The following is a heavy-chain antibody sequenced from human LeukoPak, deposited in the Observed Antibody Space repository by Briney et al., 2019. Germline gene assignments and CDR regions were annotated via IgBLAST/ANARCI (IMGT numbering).Heavy chain of an antibody. CDR1: GYTFTSYG. D-gene: IGHD3-10*02. J-gene: IGHJ4*02. Sequence: ASVKVSCKASGYTFTSYGISWVRQAPGQGLEWMGWISAYNGNTNYAQKLQGRVTMTTDTSTSTVYMELSSLRSEDTAVYYCARDLGSGSYYFDYWGQGALVTVSS. V-gene: IGHV1-18*01. CDR3: ARDLGSGSYYFDY. CDR2: ISAYNGNT.